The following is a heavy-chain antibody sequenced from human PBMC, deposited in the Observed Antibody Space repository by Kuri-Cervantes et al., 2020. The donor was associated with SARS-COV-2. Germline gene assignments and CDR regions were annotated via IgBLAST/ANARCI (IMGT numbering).Heavy chain of an antibody. V-gene: IGHV1-18*01. J-gene: IGHJ3*02. D-gene: IGHD7-27*01. CDR3: ACLAEGENWGSSAFDI. CDR1: GYTFTSYG. CDR2: ISAYNGNT. Sequence: ASVKVSCKASGYTFTSYGISWVRQAPGQGLEWMGWISAYNGNTNYAQKLQGRVTMTEDTSTDTAYMELSSLRSEDTAVYYCACLAEGENWGSSAFDIWGQGTMVTVSS.